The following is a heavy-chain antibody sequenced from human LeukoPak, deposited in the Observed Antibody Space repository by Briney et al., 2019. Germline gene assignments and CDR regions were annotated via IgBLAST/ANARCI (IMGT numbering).Heavy chain of an antibody. CDR2: INPNSGGT. D-gene: IGHD3/OR15-3a*01. V-gene: IGHV1-2*02. CDR3: ARGAGLVIKVLDY. CDR1: GYTFTGYY. J-gene: IGHJ4*02. Sequence: GASVKVSCKASGYTFTGYYMHWVRQAPGQGLEWMGWINPNSGGTNYAQKFQGRVTMTRDTSTSTAYMELSRLRSDDTAVYYCARGAGLVIKVLDYWGQGTLVTVSS.